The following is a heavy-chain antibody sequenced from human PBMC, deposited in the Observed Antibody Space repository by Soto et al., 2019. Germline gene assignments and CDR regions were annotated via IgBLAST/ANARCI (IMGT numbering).Heavy chain of an antibody. J-gene: IGHJ3*02. V-gene: IGHV4-59*01. CDR3: AGLHGDSDAFDI. CDR1: CGTSGGDY. D-gene: IGHD4-17*01. CDR2: IYYSGST. Sequence: SLTSSVSCGTSGGDYGSCISKTPVKGLEWIGYIYYSGSTNYNPSLNSRVTISVDTSKNQFSLKLSSVTAADTAVYYCAGLHGDSDAFDIWGQGTMVTVSS.